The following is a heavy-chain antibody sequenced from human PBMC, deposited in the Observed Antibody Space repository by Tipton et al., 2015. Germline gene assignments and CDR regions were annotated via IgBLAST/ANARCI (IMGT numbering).Heavy chain of an antibody. D-gene: IGHD3-16*01. V-gene: IGHV4-61*02. CDR2: VFASGST. J-gene: IGHJ6*02. CDR3: AREPLMLGGLRYAMDV. Sequence: LRLSCTVSGVSMIGHGYYWTWIRQSAGQGLEWIGRVFASGSTNYNPSLKSRVSMSIDLSKNQFSLRLTSVTAADSAVYYCAREPLMLGGLRYAMDVWGQGTTVTVSS. CDR1: GVSMIGHGYY.